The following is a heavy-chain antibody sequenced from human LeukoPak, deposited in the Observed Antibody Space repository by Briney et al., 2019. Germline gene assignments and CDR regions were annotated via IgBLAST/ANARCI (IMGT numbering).Heavy chain of an antibody. J-gene: IGHJ3*02. CDR2: INPNSGGT. D-gene: IGHD2-21*01. CDR3: ARDQLWWRGNDAFDI. V-gene: IGHV1-2*02. CDR1: GYTFTGYY. Sequence: GASVKVSCKASGYTFTGYYMHWVRQAPGQGLEWMGWINPNSGGTNYAQKFQGRVTMTRDTSIRTAYMELSRLRSDDTAVYYCARDQLWWRGNDAFDIWGQGTMVTVSS.